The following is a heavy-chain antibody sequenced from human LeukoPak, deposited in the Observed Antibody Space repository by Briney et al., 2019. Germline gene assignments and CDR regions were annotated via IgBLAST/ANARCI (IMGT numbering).Heavy chain of an antibody. CDR1: GFNFGSYD. D-gene: IGHD2-2*01. CDR3: AKDLVVPAAMDVDY. J-gene: IGHJ4*02. Sequence: GSLRLSCAASGFNFGSYDMNWVRQAPGKGLEWVSAISGSGGSTYYADSVKGRFTISRDNSKNTLYLQMNSLRAEDTAVYYCAKDLVVPAAMDVDYWGQGTLVTVSS. V-gene: IGHV3-23*01. CDR2: ISGSGGST.